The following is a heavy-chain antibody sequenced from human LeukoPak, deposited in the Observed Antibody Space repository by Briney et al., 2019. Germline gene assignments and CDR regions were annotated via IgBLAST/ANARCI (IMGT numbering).Heavy chain of an antibody. CDR3: ASQLSVVPAAYAFDI. D-gene: IGHD2-2*01. J-gene: IGHJ3*02. Sequence: GASVKVSCKASGYTFTSYGISWVRQAPGQGLEWMEGIIPIFGTANYAQKFQGRVTITADESTSTAYMELSSLRSEDTAVYYCASQLSVVPAAYAFDIWGQGTMVTVSS. V-gene: IGHV1-69*13. CDR2: IIPIFGTA. CDR1: GYTFTSYG.